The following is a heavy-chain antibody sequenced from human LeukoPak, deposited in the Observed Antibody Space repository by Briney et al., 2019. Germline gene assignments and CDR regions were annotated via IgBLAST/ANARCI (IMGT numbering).Heavy chain of an antibody. V-gene: IGHV3-30-3*02. D-gene: IGHD6-13*01. CDR2: ISYDGSNK. CDR1: GFTFSSYA. CDR3: ANEGSSRVWYYYYYMDV. J-gene: IGHJ6*03. Sequence: SGRSLRLSCAASGFTFSSYAMHWVRQAPGKGLEWVAVISYDGSNKYYADSVKGRFTISRDNSKNTLYLQMNSLRAEDTAVYYCANEGSSRVWYYYYYMDVWGKGTTVTVSS.